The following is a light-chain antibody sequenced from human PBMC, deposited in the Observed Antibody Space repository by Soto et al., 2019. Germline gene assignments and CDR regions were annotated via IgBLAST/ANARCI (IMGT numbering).Light chain of an antibody. CDR3: QQYDYLPRT. J-gene: IGKJ4*01. CDR1: QTITNL. Sequence: DIQLTQSPSTLSASVGDRVTITCRASQTITNLLAWFQQKPGKAPEILIYKASSLQSGVPSRFSGSGSGTEFTLTISSLQPDDSATYYCQQYDYLPRTFGGGTKVEIE. V-gene: IGKV1-5*03. CDR2: KAS.